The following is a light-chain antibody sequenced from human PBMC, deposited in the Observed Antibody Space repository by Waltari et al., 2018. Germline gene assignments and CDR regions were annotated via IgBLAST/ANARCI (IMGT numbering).Light chain of an antibody. V-gene: IGKV3-20*01. Sequence: IVLTQSPGTLSLSPGARATLSCRASQYVSSSYLAWYPQKPGQAPRLLSYGASSRATGIPDRFSGSGSGTDFTLTSSRLEPEDFAVFYCQQYGSLPRTFGQGTKVEIK. CDR3: QQYGSLPRT. CDR1: QYVSSSY. J-gene: IGKJ1*01. CDR2: GAS.